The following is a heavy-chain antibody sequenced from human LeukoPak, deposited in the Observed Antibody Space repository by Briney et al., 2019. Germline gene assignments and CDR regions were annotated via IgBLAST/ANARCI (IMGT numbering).Heavy chain of an antibody. Sequence: GRSLRLSCAASGFIFQNYAMHWVRQAPGKGLEWVSGISWNSNNIVYADSVRGRFTISRDNGKNSLYLQMNSLRTEDTAFYFCAKGRGIASSGGISEYWGQGTLVTVSS. CDR1: GFIFQNYA. V-gene: IGHV3-9*01. J-gene: IGHJ4*02. CDR3: AKGRGIASSGGISEY. D-gene: IGHD3-16*01. CDR2: ISWNSNNI.